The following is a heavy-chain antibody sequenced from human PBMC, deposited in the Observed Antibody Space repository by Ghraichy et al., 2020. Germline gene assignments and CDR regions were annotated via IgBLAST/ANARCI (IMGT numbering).Heavy chain of an antibody. V-gene: IGHV1-69*13. Sequence: SVKVSCKASGGTFSSYAISWVRQAPGQGLEWMGGIIPIFGTANYAQKFQGRVTITADESTSTAYMELSSLRSEDTAVYYCARIPGDIVVVPAAPHFIYYYGMDVWGQGTTVTVSS. J-gene: IGHJ6*02. CDR3: ARIPGDIVVVPAAPHFIYYYGMDV. CDR2: IIPIFGTA. CDR1: GGTFSSYA. D-gene: IGHD2-2*01.